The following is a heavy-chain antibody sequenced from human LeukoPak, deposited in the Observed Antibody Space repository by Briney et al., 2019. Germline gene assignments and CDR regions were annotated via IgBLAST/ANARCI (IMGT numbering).Heavy chain of an antibody. V-gene: IGHV3-21*01. Sequence: GGSLRLSCAASGFTFSSNNMNWVRQAPGEGLEWISSISSSSSYIYYADSVKGRFSISRDNAKNTLYLQMNSLRVEDTAVYYCARGRPHGNDYWGQGTLVTVSS. D-gene: IGHD4-23*01. J-gene: IGHJ4*02. CDR2: ISSSSSYI. CDR1: GFTFSSNN. CDR3: ARGRPHGNDY.